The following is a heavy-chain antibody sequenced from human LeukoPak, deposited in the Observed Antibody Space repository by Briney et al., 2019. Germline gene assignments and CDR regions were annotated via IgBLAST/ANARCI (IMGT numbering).Heavy chain of an antibody. CDR2: ISGSGGST. CDR1: GFTFSSYA. Sequence: AGGSLRLSCAASGFTFSSYAMSWVRQAPGKGLEWVSAISGSGGSTYYADSVKGRFTISRDNSKNTLYLQMNSLGAEDTAVYYCAKAAVKWLWGDNWFDPWGQGTLVTVSS. J-gene: IGHJ5*02. CDR3: AKAAVKWLWGDNWFDP. D-gene: IGHD3-22*01. V-gene: IGHV3-23*01.